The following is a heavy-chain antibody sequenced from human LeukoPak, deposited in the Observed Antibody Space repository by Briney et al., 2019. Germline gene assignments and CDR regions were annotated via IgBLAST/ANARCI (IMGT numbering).Heavy chain of an antibody. D-gene: IGHD2-8*01. V-gene: IGHV3-48*01. CDR1: GFTFSSYS. J-gene: IGHJ4*02. Sequence: GSLRLSCAASGFTFSSYSMNWVRQAPGKGLEWVSYISSSTIYYADSVKGRFTISRDNAKNSLYLQMNSLRAEDTAVYYCARETNGYEVGDYWGQGTLVTVSS. CDR3: ARETNGYEVGDY. CDR2: ISSSTI.